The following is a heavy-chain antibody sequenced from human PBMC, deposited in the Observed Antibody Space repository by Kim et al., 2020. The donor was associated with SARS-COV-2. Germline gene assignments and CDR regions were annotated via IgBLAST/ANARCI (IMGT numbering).Heavy chain of an antibody. V-gene: IGHV3-53*01. CDR2: IYANGST. CDR3: ARQGYRSGLDY. D-gene: IGHD2-15*01. CDR1: GFTVSTNY. Sequence: GGSLRLSCAASGFTVSTNYITWVRQAPGRGLEWVSVIYANGSTYYADSVKGRFSISRDSSKNMVYLQMDSLRAEDTAVYFCARQGYRSGLDYWGQGTLVTFSS. J-gene: IGHJ4*02.